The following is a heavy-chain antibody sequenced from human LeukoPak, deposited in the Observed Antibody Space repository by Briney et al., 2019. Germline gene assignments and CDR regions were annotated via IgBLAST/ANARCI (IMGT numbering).Heavy chain of an antibody. J-gene: IGHJ6*03. Sequence: QPGGSLRLSCAASGFTFSSYEMNWVRQAPGKGLEWVSYISSSGSTIYYADSVKGRFTISRDNAKNSLYLQMNSLRAEDTAVYYCARESGSIVATTSYYYYYMDVWGKGTTVTISS. CDR3: ARESGSIVATTSYYYYYMDV. D-gene: IGHD5-12*01. V-gene: IGHV3-48*03. CDR2: ISSSGSTI. CDR1: GFTFSSYE.